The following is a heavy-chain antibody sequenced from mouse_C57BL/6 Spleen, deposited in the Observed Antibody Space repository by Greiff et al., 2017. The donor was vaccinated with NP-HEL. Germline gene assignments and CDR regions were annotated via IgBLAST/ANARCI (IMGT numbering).Heavy chain of an antibody. Sequence: QVQLKQPGAELVKPGASVKLSCKASGYTFTSYWMHWVKQRPGRGLEWIGRIDPNSGGTKYNEKFKSKATLTVDKPSITAYMQLSSLSSEDSAVYYCARVEGYYVVSWGQGTTLTVSS. CDR3: ARVEGYYVVS. V-gene: IGHV1-72*01. CDR1: GYTFTSYW. CDR2: IDPNSGGT. J-gene: IGHJ2*01.